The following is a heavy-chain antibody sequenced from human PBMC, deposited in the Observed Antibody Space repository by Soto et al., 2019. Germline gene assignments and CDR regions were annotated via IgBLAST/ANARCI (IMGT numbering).Heavy chain of an antibody. CDR3: AHRGVRGRHCFWAYFDY. D-gene: IGHD1-26*01. CDR1: GFSLSTSGVG. Sequence: QITLKESGPALVKPTQTLALTCTFSGFSLSTSGVGVGWIRQSPGKALEWLALIYWDDDKYYNPSLKTRLTIIKDTCRNRGVRIRNNMHAVDTATYFCAHRGVRGRHCFWAYFDYWGQGTAVTVSP. V-gene: IGHV2-5*02. J-gene: IGHJ4*02. CDR2: IYWDDDK.